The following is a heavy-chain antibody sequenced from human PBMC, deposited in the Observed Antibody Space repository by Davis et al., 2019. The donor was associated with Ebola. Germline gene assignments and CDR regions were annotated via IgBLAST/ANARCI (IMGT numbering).Heavy chain of an antibody. CDR2: INYSGST. D-gene: IGHD2-2*02. Sequence: MPSETLSLTCAVSGGSFSGYYWSWIRQPPGKGLEWIGEINYSGSTNYNPSLKSRVTISVDTSKNQFSLKLSSVTAADTAVYYCAKGEYCSSTSCYRGEWRYYYYGMDVWGQGTTVTVSS. V-gene: IGHV4-34*01. J-gene: IGHJ6*02. CDR1: GGSFSGYY. CDR3: AKGEYCSSTSCYRGEWRYYYYGMDV.